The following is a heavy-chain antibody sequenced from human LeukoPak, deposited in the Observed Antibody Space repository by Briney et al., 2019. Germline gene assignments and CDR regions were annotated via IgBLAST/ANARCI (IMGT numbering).Heavy chain of an antibody. Sequence: GGSLRLSCSASGFTFSRYAMHWVRQAPGRGLEYVSAISSNGGSTYYADSVKGRFTISRDNSKNTLYLQMSSLRAEDTAVYYCVKDGSGSYYTYYFDYWGQGTLVTVSS. D-gene: IGHD3-10*01. V-gene: IGHV3-64D*06. CDR1: GFTFSRYA. CDR3: VKDGSGSYYTYYFDY. CDR2: ISSNGGST. J-gene: IGHJ4*02.